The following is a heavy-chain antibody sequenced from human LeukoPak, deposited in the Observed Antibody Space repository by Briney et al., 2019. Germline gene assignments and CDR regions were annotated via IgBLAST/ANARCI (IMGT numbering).Heavy chain of an antibody. CDR2: ISYDGSNK. Sequence: GRSLRLSCAASGFTFSSYAMHWVRQAPGKGLEWVAVISYDGSNKYYADSVKGRFTISRDNSKNTLYLQMNSLRAEDTAVYYCARAQRYSSSWYGAFDIWAKGQWSPSLQ. J-gene: IGHJ3*02. V-gene: IGHV3-30-3*01. CDR3: ARAQRYSSSWYGAFDI. D-gene: IGHD6-13*01. CDR1: GFTFSSYA.